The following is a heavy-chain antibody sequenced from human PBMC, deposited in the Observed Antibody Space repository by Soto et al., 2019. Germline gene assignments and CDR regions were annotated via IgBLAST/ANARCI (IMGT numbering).Heavy chain of an antibody. J-gene: IGHJ5*02. Sequence: GESLKISCKGSGYSFTSYWIGWVRQMPGKGLEWMGIIYPGDSDTRYSPSFQGQVTISADKSISTAYLQWSSLKASDTAMYYCARAGTSGSYYFWFDPWGQGTLVTVSS. CDR2: IYPGDSDT. D-gene: IGHD1-26*01. CDR3: ARAGTSGSYYFWFDP. CDR1: GYSFTSYW. V-gene: IGHV5-51*01.